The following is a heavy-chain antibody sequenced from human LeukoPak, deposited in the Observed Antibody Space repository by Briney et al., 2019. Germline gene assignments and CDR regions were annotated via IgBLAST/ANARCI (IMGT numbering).Heavy chain of an antibody. D-gene: IGHD4-23*01. CDR2: ISFDGNNK. CDR1: GFTFSSYA. V-gene: IGHV3-30*14. J-gene: IGHJ4*02. Sequence: GWSLRLSCAASGFTFSSYAIHWVRPGPGKGLAWVAVISFDGNNKYYADSVKGRFTISRDNSKNTLSLQMNSLRPEDTAVYYCARQWDYGGLDDCWGQGTLVTVSS. CDR3: ARQWDYGGLDDC.